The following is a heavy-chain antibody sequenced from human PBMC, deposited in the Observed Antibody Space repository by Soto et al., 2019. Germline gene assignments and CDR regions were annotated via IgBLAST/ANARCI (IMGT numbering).Heavy chain of an antibody. V-gene: IGHV1-2*02. CDR2: MNPKSGGT. CDR1: GYTFSAYY. D-gene: IGHD2-21*01. CDR3: TREHIENSDGLYHAFDI. Sequence: ASVKVSCKASGYTFSAYYTNWVRQAPGQGLGWMGWMNPKSGGTYFAQKFQGRVTLTRDTSISTAYMEVNRLRSDDTAVSYCTREHIENSDGLYHAFDIWGQGTTLTV. J-gene: IGHJ3*02.